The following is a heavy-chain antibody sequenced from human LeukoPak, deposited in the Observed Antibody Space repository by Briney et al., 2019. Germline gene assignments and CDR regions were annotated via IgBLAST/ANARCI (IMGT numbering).Heavy chain of an antibody. CDR2: IWYDGSYT. J-gene: IGHJ3*02. Sequence: HPGGSLRLSCAASGFTFSHYGMHWVRQAPGKGLEWVAVIWYDGSYTYYADSVKGRFTISRDNSQNTLYLQMNSLRVEDTAVYSCARDVPDSGNYYPDALDIWGQGTMVTVSS. D-gene: IGHD3-10*01. CDR1: GFTFSHYG. CDR3: ARDVPDSGNYYPDALDI. V-gene: IGHV3-33*01.